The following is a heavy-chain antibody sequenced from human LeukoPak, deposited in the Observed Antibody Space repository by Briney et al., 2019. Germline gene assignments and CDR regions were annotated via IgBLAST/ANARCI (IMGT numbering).Heavy chain of an antibody. V-gene: IGHV1-69*13. J-gene: IGHJ6*02. Sequence: SVRVSCKTSGGTFRSYGLNWVRQAPGQGLEWMGGFIPILGTPKYAQNLQGRVTITADGSTSTGYMELISLRFEDTAVYYCARGLYCSSSTSCYDYGMDVWGQGTTVTVSS. CDR1: GGTFRSYG. CDR3: ARGLYCSSSTSCYDYGMDV. CDR2: FIPILGTP. D-gene: IGHD2-2*01.